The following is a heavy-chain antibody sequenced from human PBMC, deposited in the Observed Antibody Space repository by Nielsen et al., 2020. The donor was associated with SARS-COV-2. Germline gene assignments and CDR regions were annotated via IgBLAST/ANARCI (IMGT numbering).Heavy chain of an antibody. CDR3: ARDRSGFTMVRTYAMDV. V-gene: IGHV3-53*05. Sequence: GESLKISCAASGFTVSTNYISWVRRPPGKGLEWVSSLYSGGSTYYAESVKGRFTISRDNSKNTSFLQMSSLRPEDAAVYYCARDRSGFTMVRTYAMDVWGQGTTVTVSS. D-gene: IGHD3-10*01. CDR1: GFTVSTNY. J-gene: IGHJ6*02. CDR2: LYSGGST.